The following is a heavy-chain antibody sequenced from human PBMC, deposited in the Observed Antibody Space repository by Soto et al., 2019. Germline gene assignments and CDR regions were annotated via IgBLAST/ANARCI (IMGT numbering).Heavy chain of an antibody. CDR1: GFTFSSSA. CDR2: ISGSGGST. J-gene: IGHJ6*02. D-gene: IGHD1-1*01. CDR3: AKDSRPGTVLFGYYYGMDV. V-gene: IGHV3-23*01. Sequence: GGSLRLSCAASGFTFSSSAMSWVRQAPGKGLEWVSAISGSGGSTYYADSVKGRFTISRDNSKNTLYLQMNSLRAEDTAVYYCAKDSRPGTVLFGYYYGMDVWGQGTTVTVSS.